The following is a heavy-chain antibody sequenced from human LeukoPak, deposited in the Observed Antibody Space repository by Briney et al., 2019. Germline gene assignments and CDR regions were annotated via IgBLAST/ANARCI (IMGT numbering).Heavy chain of an antibody. J-gene: IGHJ4*02. CDR1: GGSFSGYY. Sequence: PSETLSLTCAVYGGSFSGYYWSWIRQPPGKGLEWIGEINHSGSTNYNPSLKSRVTISVDTSKNQLSLKLSPVTAADTAVYYCARGGGIAAAGKNFDYWGQGTLVTVSS. D-gene: IGHD6-13*01. CDR3: ARGGGIAAAGKNFDY. CDR2: INHSGST. V-gene: IGHV4-34*01.